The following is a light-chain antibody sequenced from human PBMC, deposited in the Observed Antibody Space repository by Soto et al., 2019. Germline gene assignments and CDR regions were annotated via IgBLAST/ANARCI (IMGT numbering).Light chain of an antibody. Sequence: QSVLTQPASVSGSPGQSITISCTGTSSDVGDYNYVSWYQQHPGKAPKLMIYEVNNRPSGVSNRFSGSKSGNTASLTISGLQAEDEADYYCISSTSTGPRVFGGGTKLTVL. CDR3: ISSTSTGPRV. CDR2: EVN. J-gene: IGLJ3*02. CDR1: SSDVGDYNY. V-gene: IGLV2-14*01.